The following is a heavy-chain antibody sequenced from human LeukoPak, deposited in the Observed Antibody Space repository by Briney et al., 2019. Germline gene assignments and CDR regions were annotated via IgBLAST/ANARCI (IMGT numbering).Heavy chain of an antibody. CDR1: AYTFTDNY. J-gene: IGHJ4*02. D-gene: IGHD3-10*02. CDR3: ARDRGVRQIIMSTFDY. Sequence: ASVKVSCKASAYTFTDNYMHWVRQAPGQRLEWMGWLDPNSGGTNYAQKFQGRVTMTRDTSINTAYMELSSLRSDDTAVYYCARDRGVRQIIMSTFDYWGQGTLVTVSS. CDR2: LDPNSGGT. V-gene: IGHV1-2*02.